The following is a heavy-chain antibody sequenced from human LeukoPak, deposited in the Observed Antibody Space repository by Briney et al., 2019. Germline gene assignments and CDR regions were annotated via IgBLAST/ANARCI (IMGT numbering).Heavy chain of an antibody. D-gene: IGHD1-1*01. Sequence: PGRSLRLSCAASGFTFDDYAMHWVRQAPGKGLEWVSGISWNSGSIGYADSMKGRFTISRDNAKNSLYLQMNSLRAEDMALYYCAKGITKTTGTPVDYWGQGTLVTVSS. J-gene: IGHJ4*02. CDR3: AKGITKTTGTPVDY. CDR2: ISWNSGSI. CDR1: GFTFDDYA. V-gene: IGHV3-9*03.